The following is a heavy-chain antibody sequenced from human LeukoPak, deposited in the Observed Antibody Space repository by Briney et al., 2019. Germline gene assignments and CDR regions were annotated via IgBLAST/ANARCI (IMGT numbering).Heavy chain of an antibody. Sequence: SETLSLTCAVSGGSLSSGGYSWSWIRQPPGKGLEWIGYIYHSGSTYYNPSLKSRVTISVDRSKNQFSLKLSSVTAADTAVYYCARGLGDSDTPLNWFDPWGQGTLVTVSS. J-gene: IGHJ5*02. D-gene: IGHD2-15*01. CDR2: IYHSGST. CDR3: ARGLGDSDTPLNWFDP. V-gene: IGHV4-30-2*01. CDR1: GGSLSSGGYS.